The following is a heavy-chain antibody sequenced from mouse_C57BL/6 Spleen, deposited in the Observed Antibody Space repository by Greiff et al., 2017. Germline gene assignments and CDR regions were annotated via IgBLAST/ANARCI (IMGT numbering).Heavy chain of an antibody. D-gene: IGHD2-3*01. V-gene: IGHV10-1*01. Sequence: DVMLVESGGGLVQPKGSLKLSCAASGFSFNTYAMNWVRQAPGKGLEWVARIRSKSNNYATYYADSVKDRFTISRDDSESMLYLQMNNLKTEDTAMYYCVRRGLLGAMDYWGQGTSVTVSS. CDR1: GFSFNTYA. CDR2: IRSKSNNYAT. J-gene: IGHJ4*01. CDR3: VRRGLLGAMDY.